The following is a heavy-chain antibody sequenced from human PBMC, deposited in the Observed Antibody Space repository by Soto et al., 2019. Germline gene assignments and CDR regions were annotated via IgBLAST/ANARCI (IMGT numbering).Heavy chain of an antibody. Sequence: QVQLVQSGAEVKKPGSSVKVSCKASGGTFSGYAISWVRQAPGQGLEWMGGIIPIFGTANYAQKFQGRVTITADESTSTAYMELSSLRSEDTAVYYCARTLEYSNLYYYYGMDVWGQGTTVTVSS. CDR3: ARTLEYSNLYYYYGMDV. CDR2: IIPIFGTA. D-gene: IGHD6-6*01. J-gene: IGHJ6*02. CDR1: GGTFSGYA. V-gene: IGHV1-69*01.